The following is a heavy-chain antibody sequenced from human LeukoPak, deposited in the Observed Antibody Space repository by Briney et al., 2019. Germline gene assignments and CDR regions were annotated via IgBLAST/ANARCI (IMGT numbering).Heavy chain of an antibody. D-gene: IGHD6-19*01. CDR3: AKTTTGYSSGRFPGWPVDY. J-gene: IGHJ4*02. Sequence: GGSLRLSCAASGFTFSSYAMYWVRQAPGKGLEWVSGIFGSGGSTHYADSMKGRFTTSRDNSKNTVYLQMNSLRAEDTAVYYCAKTTTGYSSGRFPGWPVDYWGQGTLVTVSS. V-gene: IGHV3-23*01. CDR2: IFGSGGST. CDR1: GFTFSSYA.